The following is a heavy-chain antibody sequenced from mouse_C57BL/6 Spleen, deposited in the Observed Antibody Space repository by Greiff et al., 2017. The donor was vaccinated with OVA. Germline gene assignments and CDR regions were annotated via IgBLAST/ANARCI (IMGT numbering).Heavy chain of an antibody. J-gene: IGHJ2*01. CDR2: IYPRSGNT. CDR3: ARVGLSTTVEVEFPYYFDY. V-gene: IGHV1-81*01. Sequence: QVQLQQSGAELARPGASVKLSCKASGYTFTSYGISWVKQRTGQGLEWIGEIYPRSGNTYYNEKFKGKATLTADKSSSTAYMELRSLTSEDSAVYFCARVGLSTTVEVEFPYYFDYWGQGTTLTVSS. D-gene: IGHD1-1*01. CDR1: GYTFTSYG.